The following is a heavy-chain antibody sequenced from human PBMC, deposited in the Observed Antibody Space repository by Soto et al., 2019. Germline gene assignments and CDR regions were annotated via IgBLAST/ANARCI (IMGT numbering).Heavy chain of an antibody. CDR3: ARGGGYDPFDY. CDR2: ISHLEST. Sequence: SETLSLTCTLSGASITYGGYSWSWIRQPPGKDLEWLGYISHLESTFYNPSFQSRLTSSIDRSKNQFSLKLASMTAADTAVYYCARGGGYDPFDYWGQGTLVTVSS. J-gene: IGHJ4*02. V-gene: IGHV4-30-2*01. D-gene: IGHD5-12*01. CDR1: GASITYGGYS.